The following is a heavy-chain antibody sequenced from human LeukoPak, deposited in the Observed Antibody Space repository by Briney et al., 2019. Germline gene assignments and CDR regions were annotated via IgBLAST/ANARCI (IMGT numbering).Heavy chain of an antibody. Sequence: GGSLRLSCAASGFTFSNARMNWVRQAPGKRLEWVGRIKTKTDDGATDYSAPVKARFTISRDDSKTTLYLQMNGLKTEDTAIYYCTTYVGATAYWGQGTLVTVYS. D-gene: IGHD1-26*01. CDR2: IKTKTDDGAT. J-gene: IGHJ4*02. V-gene: IGHV3-15*01. CDR3: TTYVGATAY. CDR1: GFTFSNAR.